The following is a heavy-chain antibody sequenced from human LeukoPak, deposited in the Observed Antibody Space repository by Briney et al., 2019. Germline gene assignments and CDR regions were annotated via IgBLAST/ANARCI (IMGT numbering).Heavy chain of an antibody. D-gene: IGHD5-12*01. Sequence: IPSQTLSLTCTVSGDSISSGGYYWSWIRQHPGRGLEWIGYIYYSGNTYYNPSLKSRVTISVDTSKNQFSLKLTSVTAADTAVYYCARAIVATISFDYWGQGTLVAVSS. CDR3: ARAIVATISFDY. CDR1: GDSISSGGYY. J-gene: IGHJ4*02. V-gene: IGHV4-31*03. CDR2: IYYSGNT.